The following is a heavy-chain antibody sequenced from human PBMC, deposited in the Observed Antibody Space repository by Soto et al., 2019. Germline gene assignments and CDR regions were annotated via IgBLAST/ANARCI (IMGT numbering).Heavy chain of an antibody. CDR1: GFTFSSYA. CDR2: KSYDGSNK. Sequence: GGSLRLSCAASGFTFSSYAMHWVRQAPGKGLEWVAVKSYDGSNKYYADSVKGRFTISRDNSKNTLYLQMNSLRAEDTAVYYCARENSNYVYYYYGMDVWGQGTTVTVSS. D-gene: IGHD4-4*01. CDR3: ARENSNYVYYYYGMDV. J-gene: IGHJ6*02. V-gene: IGHV3-30-3*01.